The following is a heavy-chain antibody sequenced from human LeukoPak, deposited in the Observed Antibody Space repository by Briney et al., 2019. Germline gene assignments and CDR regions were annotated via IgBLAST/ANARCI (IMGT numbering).Heavy chain of an antibody. D-gene: IGHD6-13*01. CDR3: ARAYSSSWYWNWLDP. J-gene: IGHJ5*02. V-gene: IGHV4-38-2*02. Sequence: SETLSLTCTVSGYSISSGYYWGWIRQPPGKGLEWIGNIYPTGSTYDNPSLKSRVTISVDTSKNQFSLKVSSVSAADTAVYYCARAYSSSWYWNWLDPWGQGTLVTVSS. CDR1: GYSISSGYY. CDR2: IYPTGST.